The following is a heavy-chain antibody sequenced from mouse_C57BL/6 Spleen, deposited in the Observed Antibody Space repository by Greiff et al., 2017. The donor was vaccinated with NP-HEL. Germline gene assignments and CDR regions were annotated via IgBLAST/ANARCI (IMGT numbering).Heavy chain of an antibody. J-gene: IGHJ2*01. V-gene: IGHV6-6*01. Sequence: EVQLVESGGGLVQPGGSMKLSCAASGFTFSDAWMDWVRQSPEKGLEWVAEIRNKANNRATYYAESVKGRFTISRDDSKSSVYLQMNSLRAEDTGIYYCTRHSSGYFDYWGQGTTLTVSS. CDR2: IRNKANNRAT. CDR3: TRHSSGYFDY. CDR1: GFTFSDAW. D-gene: IGHD3-2*02.